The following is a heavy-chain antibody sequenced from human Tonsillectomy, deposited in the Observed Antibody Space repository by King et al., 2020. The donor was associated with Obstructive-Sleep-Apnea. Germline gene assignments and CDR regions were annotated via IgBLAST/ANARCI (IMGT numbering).Heavy chain of an antibody. CDR1: GFTFSTYA. V-gene: IGHV3-30*04. CDR3: AREVAAAGARAFDI. Sequence: VQLVESGGGVVQPGRSLRLSCAASGFTFSTYAMHWVRQAPGKGLEWVAVISFDGTDKYYADSMKGRFTMSRDNSKNTLYLQMNSLRGEDMAVYYCAREVAAAGARAFDIWGQGTMVTVSS. D-gene: IGHD6-13*01. J-gene: IGHJ3*02. CDR2: ISFDGTDK.